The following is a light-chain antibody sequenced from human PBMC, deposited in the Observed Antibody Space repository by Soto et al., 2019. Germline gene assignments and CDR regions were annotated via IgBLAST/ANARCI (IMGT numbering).Light chain of an antibody. J-gene: IGKJ5*01. Sequence: EIVLTQSPATLSLSLGERSTLSFRVSPSVTNYLAWYQQTPAQPPRLFXYGAFNRADGIPARFSGSGSGADFTLTISSLEPEDSAAYDCQQRNIRPPVTFGQGTGLEIK. CDR2: GAF. V-gene: IGKV3-11*01. CDR3: QQRNIRPPVT. CDR1: PSVTNY.